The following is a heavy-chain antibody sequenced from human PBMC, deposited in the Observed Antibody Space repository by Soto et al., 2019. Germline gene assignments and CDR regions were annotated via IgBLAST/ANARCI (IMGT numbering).Heavy chain of an antibody. CDR2: IYYSGST. J-gene: IGHJ5*02. CDR3: ARDVEWFDP. CDR1: GVSISSVGYY. V-gene: IGHV4-31*03. Sequence: PSQTLSLTSTVSGVSISSVGYYGTWIRQHPGKGLEWIGYIYYSGSTYYCPSLKSRVTISVDTSKNQFSLKLSSVTAADTAVYYCARDVEWFDPWGQGTMVTVSS.